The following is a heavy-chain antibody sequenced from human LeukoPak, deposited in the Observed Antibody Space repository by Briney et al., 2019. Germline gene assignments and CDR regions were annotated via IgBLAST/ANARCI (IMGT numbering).Heavy chain of an antibody. V-gene: IGHV1-69*04. Sequence: ASVKVSCKASGGTFSSYAISRVRQAPGQGLEWMGRIIPILGIANYAQKFQGRVTITADKSTSTAYMELSSLRSEDTAVYYCARDIHYGSGEEWGQGTLVTVSS. D-gene: IGHD3-10*01. CDR2: IIPILGIA. CDR1: GGTFSSYA. CDR3: ARDIHYGSGEE. J-gene: IGHJ4*02.